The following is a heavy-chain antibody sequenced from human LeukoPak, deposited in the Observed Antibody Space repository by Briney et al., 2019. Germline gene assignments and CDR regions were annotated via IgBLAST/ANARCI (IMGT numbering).Heavy chain of an antibody. CDR3: ARGRRTIFGVVTPHFDY. J-gene: IGHJ4*02. D-gene: IGHD3-3*01. V-gene: IGHV4-59*01. CDR1: GDSMSRYY. Sequence: SETLSLTCTVSGDSMSRYYWSWLRQSPGKGLEWLGYIQDSYNTYYSPSHKRRVTISVATSKHQFSLRVNSMTAADPAVYYCARGRRTIFGVVTPHFDYWGQGTLVTVSS. CDR2: IQDSYNT.